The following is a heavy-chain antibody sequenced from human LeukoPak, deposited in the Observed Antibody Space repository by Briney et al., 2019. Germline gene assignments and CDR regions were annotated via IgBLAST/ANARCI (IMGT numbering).Heavy chain of an antibody. D-gene: IGHD2-2*01. CDR3: ARSSGYCSSTSCYGDNWFDP. V-gene: IGHV1-18*01. Sequence: GASVKVSCKASGYTFTSYGISWVRQAPGQGLEWMGWISPYNGNTNYAQKLQGRVTMTTDTSTSTAYMELRSLRSDDTAVYYCARSSGYCSSTSCYGDNWFDPWGQGTLVTVSS. CDR2: ISPYNGNT. CDR1: GYTFTSYG. J-gene: IGHJ5*02.